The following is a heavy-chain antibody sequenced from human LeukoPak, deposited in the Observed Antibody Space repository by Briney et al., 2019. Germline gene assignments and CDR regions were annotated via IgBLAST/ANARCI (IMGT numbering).Heavy chain of an antibody. CDR1: GFTFTTSA. V-gene: IGHV1-58*01. CDR2: IVVGSGNT. J-gene: IGHJ3*02. Sequence: SVKVSCEASGFTFTTSAVQWVRQARGQRLEWIGRIVVGSGNTDHAQKFQGRLTITRDISTSTAYMELSSLTSDDTAVYYCAAVPNANAWYWDDAFDIWGQGTMVTVSS. D-gene: IGHD2-8*02. CDR3: AAVPNANAWYWDDAFDI.